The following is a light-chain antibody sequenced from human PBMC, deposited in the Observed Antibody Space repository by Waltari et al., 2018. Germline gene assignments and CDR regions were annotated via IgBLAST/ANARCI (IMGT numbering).Light chain of an antibody. J-gene: IGKJ5*01. CDR3: QQRSTWPSIT. Sequence: EIVLTQSPATLSLSPGERGTLSCRASQSVNTNLAWYQQKPGQAPRLLIYDASNRATGITARFSGSGSGTDFTLTISSLEREDFAVYYCQQRSTWPSITFGQGTRLEIK. CDR2: DAS. V-gene: IGKV3-11*01. CDR1: QSVNTN.